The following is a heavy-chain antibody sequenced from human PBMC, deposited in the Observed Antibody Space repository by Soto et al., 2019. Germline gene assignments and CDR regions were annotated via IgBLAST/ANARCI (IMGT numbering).Heavy chain of an antibody. J-gene: IGHJ4*02. Sequence: QVQLVQSGAEVKKPGASVKVSCKASGYTFTSYGISWVRQAPGQGLEWMGWISTYNGNTNYAQKLQGRATMTTDTSTSTAYMELRSLTSDATAVYYCARVPATGYYYDSSGYYYFDYWGQGTLVTVSS. CDR2: ISTYNGNT. V-gene: IGHV1-18*01. CDR1: GYTFTSYG. CDR3: ARVPATGYYYDSSGYYYFDY. D-gene: IGHD3-22*01.